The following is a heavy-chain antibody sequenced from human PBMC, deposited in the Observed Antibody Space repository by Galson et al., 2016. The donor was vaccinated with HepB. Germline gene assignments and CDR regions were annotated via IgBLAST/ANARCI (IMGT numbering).Heavy chain of an antibody. CDR1: GFTFATYA. V-gene: IGHV3-23*01. J-gene: IGHJ3*02. D-gene: IGHD3-10*01. CDR2: ISGTGGST. Sequence: SLRLSCAASGFTFATYAMSWVRQGPGKGLEWVSGISGTGGSTYYEDSVKGRFTISRDNSKHTPYLQMNSLRAEDTAVYYCANFVGSYYSGSVLGAFEIWGQGTMVTVSS. CDR3: ANFVGSYYSGSVLGAFEI.